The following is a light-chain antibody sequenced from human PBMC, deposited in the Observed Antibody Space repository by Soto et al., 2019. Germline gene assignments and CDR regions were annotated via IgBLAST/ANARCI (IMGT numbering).Light chain of an antibody. CDR3: QQRSNWSWT. CDR1: QSVSSY. CDR2: DAS. V-gene: IGKV3-11*01. J-gene: IGKJ1*01. Sequence: EIVLTQSPATLSFSPGEKATLSCRASQSVSSYVAWYQQKPGQAPRLLIYDASNRATGIPARFSGSGSGTDFTLTISSLEPEDFAVYYCQQRSNWSWTFGQGTKV.